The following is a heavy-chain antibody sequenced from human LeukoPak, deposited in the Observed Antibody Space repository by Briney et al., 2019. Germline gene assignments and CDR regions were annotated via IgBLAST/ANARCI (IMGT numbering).Heavy chain of an antibody. J-gene: IGHJ4*02. CDR3: ARRRDGYNYNYFDY. D-gene: IGHD5-24*01. CDR1: GGPISSYF. V-gene: IGHV4-59*01. Sequence: PSETLSLTCTVSGGPISSYFWSWIRQPPGKGLEWIGYIYYSGSTNYNPSLKSRVTISLDTSKNQFSLKLSSVTAADTAVYYCARRRDGYNYNYFDYWGQGTPVTVPS. CDR2: IYYSGST.